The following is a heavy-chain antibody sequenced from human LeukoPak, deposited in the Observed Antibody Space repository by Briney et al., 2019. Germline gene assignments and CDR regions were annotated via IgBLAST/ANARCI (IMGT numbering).Heavy chain of an antibody. J-gene: IGHJ3*02. Sequence: ASVKVSCKASGYTFTSHGISWVRQAPGQGLEWMGWISTYDGNTNYAQKLQGRVTMTTDTSTSTAYMELRSLRSDDTAVYYCARPGIYGSGINFAFDIWGQGTMVTVSS. CDR2: ISTYDGNT. CDR1: GYTFTSHG. CDR3: ARPGIYGSGINFAFDI. V-gene: IGHV1-18*01. D-gene: IGHD3-10*01.